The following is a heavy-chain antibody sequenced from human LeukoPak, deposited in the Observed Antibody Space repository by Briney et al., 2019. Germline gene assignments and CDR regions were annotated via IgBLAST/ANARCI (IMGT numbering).Heavy chain of an antibody. CDR2: IDYSGRT. CDR1: GDSIRNYY. J-gene: IGHJ5*02. CDR3: ARRKDSSRWNGRDNWFDP. Sequence: SGTLSLTCTVSGDSIRNYYWNWIRQTPGKGLEWIGYIDYSGRTLYNPSFESRVTVSRDTSKTQFSLKLSSVTAADTAVYYCARRKDSSRWNGRDNWFDPWGQGTLVTVSS. D-gene: IGHD3-22*01. V-gene: IGHV4-59*08.